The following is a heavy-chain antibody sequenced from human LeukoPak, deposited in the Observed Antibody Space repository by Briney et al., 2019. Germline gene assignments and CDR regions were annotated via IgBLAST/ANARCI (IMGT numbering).Heavy chain of an antibody. V-gene: IGHV4-59*11. Sequence: SETLSLTCTVSGGSISSHYWSWIRQPPGKGLEWIGYSYYSGITNYNPSLKSRVTISVDTSKNQFSLKLSSVTAADTAVYYCTRDHEGGSYSAFDYWGQGALATVSS. CDR1: GGSISSHY. CDR2: SYYSGIT. D-gene: IGHD3-10*01. J-gene: IGHJ4*02. CDR3: TRDHEGGSYSAFDY.